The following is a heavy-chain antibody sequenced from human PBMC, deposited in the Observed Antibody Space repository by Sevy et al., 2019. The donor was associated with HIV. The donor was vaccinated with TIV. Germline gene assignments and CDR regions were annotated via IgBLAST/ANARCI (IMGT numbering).Heavy chain of an antibody. Sequence: GGSLRLSCAASGFTFDDYAMHWVRQAPGKGLEWVSLISWDGGSTYYADSVKGRFTISRDNSKNSLYLQMNSLRAEDTALYYCAKDRLSGWVQQRNSYYYYGMDVWGQGTTVTVSS. CDR2: ISWDGGST. CDR3: AKDRLSGWVQQRNSYYYYGMDV. V-gene: IGHV3-43D*03. D-gene: IGHD6-19*01. CDR1: GFTFDDYA. J-gene: IGHJ6*02.